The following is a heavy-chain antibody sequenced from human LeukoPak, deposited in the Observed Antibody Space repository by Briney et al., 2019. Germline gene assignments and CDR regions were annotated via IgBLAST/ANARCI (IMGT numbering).Heavy chain of an antibody. V-gene: IGHV3-23*01. J-gene: IGHJ4*02. CDR1: GGSISSSSYY. CDR2: ISGSGGST. CDR3: AKDLAMRGGSSWSRGD. Sequence: ETLSLTCTVSGGSISSSSYYWGWIRQAPGKGLEWVSAISGSGGSTYYADSAKGRFTISRDNSKNTLYLQMNSLRAEDTAVYYCAKDLAMRGGSSWSRGDWGQGTLVTVSS. D-gene: IGHD6-13*01.